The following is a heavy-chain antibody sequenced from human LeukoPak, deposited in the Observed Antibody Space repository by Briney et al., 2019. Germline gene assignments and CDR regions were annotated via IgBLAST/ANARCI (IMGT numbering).Heavy chain of an antibody. V-gene: IGHV3-9*01. CDR2: ISWNSGSV. D-gene: IGHD6-19*01. Sequence: GGSLRLSCAASGFTFDDYAMHWVRQAPGKGLEWVSGISWNSGSVGYADSVKGRFTISRDNAKNSLYLQMNSLRAEDTALYYCAKDISSYSSGPTHFDYWGQGTLVTVSS. CDR3: AKDISSYSSGPTHFDY. CDR1: GFTFDDYA. J-gene: IGHJ4*02.